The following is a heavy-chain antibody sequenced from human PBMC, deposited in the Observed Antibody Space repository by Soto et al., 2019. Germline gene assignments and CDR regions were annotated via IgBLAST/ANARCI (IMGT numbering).Heavy chain of an antibody. CDR1: VGSIRSSSYS. CDR3: ASLGYCSGGSCDAFDI. Sequence: PSETLSLTCTVSVGSIRSSSYSWGWNRQPPGKGLEWIGSIYYSGSTYYNPSLKSRVTISVDTSKNQFSLKLSSVTAADTAVYYCASLGYCSGGSCDAFDIWGQGTMVT. D-gene: IGHD2-15*01. J-gene: IGHJ3*02. V-gene: IGHV4-39*01. CDR2: IYYSGST.